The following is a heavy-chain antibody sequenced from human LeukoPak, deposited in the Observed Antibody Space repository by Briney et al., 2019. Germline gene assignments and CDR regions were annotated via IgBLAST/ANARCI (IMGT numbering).Heavy chain of an antibody. CDR1: GYTFTSYA. Sequence: GASVKVSCKASGYTFTSYAMHWVRQAPGQRLEWMGWINAGNGNTKYSQKFQGRVTITRDTATSTAYMELRSLGSDDTAVYYCARDGKGRFDFRENDYWGQGTLVTVSS. CDR2: INAGNGNT. J-gene: IGHJ4*02. CDR3: ARDGKGRFDFRENDY. D-gene: IGHD3-3*01. V-gene: IGHV1-3*01.